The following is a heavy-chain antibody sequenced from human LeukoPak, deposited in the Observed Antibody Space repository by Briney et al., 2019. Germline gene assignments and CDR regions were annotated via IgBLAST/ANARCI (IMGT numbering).Heavy chain of an antibody. Sequence: PSQTLSLTCTVSGGSISSGDYYWSWIRQPPGKGLEWIGYIYYSGSTYYNPSLKSRVTISVDTSKNQFSLKLSSVTAADTAVYYCAGEDDSSGYYNYWGQGTLVTVSS. CDR3: AGEDDSSGYYNY. CDR1: GGSISSGDYY. J-gene: IGHJ4*02. V-gene: IGHV4-30-4*08. D-gene: IGHD3-22*01. CDR2: IYYSGST.